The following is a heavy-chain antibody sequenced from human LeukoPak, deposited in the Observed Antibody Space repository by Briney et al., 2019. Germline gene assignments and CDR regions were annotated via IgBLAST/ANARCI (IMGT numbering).Heavy chain of an antibody. Sequence: SETLSLTCTVSGGSINSGGYYWSWIRQHPGKGLEWIGYIYYSGSTYYNPSLKSRVTISVDTSKNQFSLKLSSVTAADTAVYYCPRDGGSSTRGRYYYMDVWGKGTTVTVSS. D-gene: IGHD2-2*01. CDR1: GGSINSGGYY. J-gene: IGHJ6*03. CDR2: IYYSGST. CDR3: PRDGGSSTRGRYYYMDV. V-gene: IGHV4-31*03.